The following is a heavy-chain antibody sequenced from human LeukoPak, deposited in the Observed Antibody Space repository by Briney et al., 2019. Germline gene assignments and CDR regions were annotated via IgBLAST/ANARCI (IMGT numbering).Heavy chain of an antibody. CDR1: GYTLNDYY. CDR2: INPNSGDT. J-gene: IGHJ4*02. V-gene: IGHV1-2*02. D-gene: IGHD6-19*01. CDR3: ASWRHSAGWPFGY. Sequence: ASVKVSCKASGYTLNDYYLHWVRQAPGQGLEWLGWINPNSGDTKYAQNFQGRVTMTRDTSITTAYMELSSLRSDDTALYYCASWRHSAGWPFGYWGQGTLVTVSS.